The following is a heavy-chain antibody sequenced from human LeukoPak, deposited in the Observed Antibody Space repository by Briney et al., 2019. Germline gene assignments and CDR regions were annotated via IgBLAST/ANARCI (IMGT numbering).Heavy chain of an antibody. J-gene: IGHJ5*02. V-gene: IGHV4-61*02. CDR3: ARGLIVVVPAASNWFDP. D-gene: IGHD2-2*01. CDR2: IYTSGST. CDR1: GDSINISSYY. Sequence: SETLSLTCTVSGDSINISSYYWSWIRQPAGKGLEWIGRIYTSGSTNYNPSLKSRVTISVDTSKNQFSLKLSSVTAADTAVYYCARGLIVVVPAASNWFDPWGQGTLVTVSS.